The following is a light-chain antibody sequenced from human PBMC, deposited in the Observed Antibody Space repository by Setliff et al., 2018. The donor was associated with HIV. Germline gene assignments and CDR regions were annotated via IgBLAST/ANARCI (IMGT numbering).Light chain of an antibody. CDR1: SSNIGAGYD. Sequence: QSVLAQPPSVSGAPGQRVTISCTGSSSNIGAGYDVHWYQQLPGTAPKLLTYGNSNRPSGVPDRFSGSKSGTSASLAITGLQADDEADYYCQSYDSSLSGYVFGTGTKV. CDR3: QSYDSSLSGYV. J-gene: IGLJ1*01. V-gene: IGLV1-40*01. CDR2: GNS.